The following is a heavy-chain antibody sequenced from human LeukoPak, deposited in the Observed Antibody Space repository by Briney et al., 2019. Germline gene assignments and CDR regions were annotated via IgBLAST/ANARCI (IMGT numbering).Heavy chain of an antibody. D-gene: IGHD2-2*01. Sequence: SETLSLTCAVYGGSFSGYYWSWIRQPPGKGLEWIGEINHSGSTNYNPSLKSRVTISVDTSKNQFSLKLSSVTAADTAVYYCARGIVVVPAARRVFDPWGQGTLVTVSS. CDR2: INHSGST. CDR3: ARGIVVVPAARRVFDP. V-gene: IGHV4-34*01. J-gene: IGHJ5*02. CDR1: GGSFSGYY.